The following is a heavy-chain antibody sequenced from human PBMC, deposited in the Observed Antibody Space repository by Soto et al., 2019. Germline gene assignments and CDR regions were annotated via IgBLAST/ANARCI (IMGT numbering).Heavy chain of an antibody. J-gene: IGHJ4*02. CDR1: GGSFSGYY. CDR3: ASTDSQQLEQENFDY. Sequence: SETLSLTCAGYGGSFSGYYWSWIRQPPGKGLEWIGEINHSGSTNYNPSLKSRVTISVDTSKNQFSLKLSSVTAADTAVYYCASTDSQQLEQENFDYWGQGTLVTVSS. CDR2: INHSGST. V-gene: IGHV4-34*01. D-gene: IGHD6-13*01.